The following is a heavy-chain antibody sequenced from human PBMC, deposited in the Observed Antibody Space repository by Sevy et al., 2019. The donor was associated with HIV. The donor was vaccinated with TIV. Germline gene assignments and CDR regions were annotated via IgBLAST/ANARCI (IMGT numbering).Heavy chain of an antibody. V-gene: IGHV3-33*01. CDR3: ARDRLGITISAEWGGGMDV. D-gene: IGHD3-3*01. Sequence: GGSLRLSCAASGFTLSSYGMHWVRQAPGKGLEWVAVIRYDGSNKYYADSVKGRFTISGDNSKNTLYLQMNSLRAEDTAVYYCARDRLGITISAEWGGGMDVWGQGTTVTVSS. CDR2: IRYDGSNK. CDR1: GFTLSSYG. J-gene: IGHJ6*02.